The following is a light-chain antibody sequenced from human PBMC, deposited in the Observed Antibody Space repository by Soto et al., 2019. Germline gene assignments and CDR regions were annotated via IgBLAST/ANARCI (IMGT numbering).Light chain of an antibody. V-gene: IGKV3-20*01. J-gene: IGKJ4*01. Sequence: ETVLTQSPGTLSLSPGERATLSCRASQSVSSNCLAWYQQKPGQAPRLLIYGASSRATGIPDRFSGSGSGTDLTLTISRLEPEDFAVFYCQQYSSSPLTFGGGTKVEIK. CDR1: QSVSSNC. CDR2: GAS. CDR3: QQYSSSPLT.